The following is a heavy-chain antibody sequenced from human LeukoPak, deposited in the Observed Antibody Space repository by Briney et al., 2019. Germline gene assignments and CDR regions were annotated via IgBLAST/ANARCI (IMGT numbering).Heavy chain of an antibody. CDR3: ANGGSIAVATPLDY. J-gene: IGHJ4*02. CDR1: GFTFSSYA. V-gene: IGHV3-23*01. D-gene: IGHD6-19*01. CDR2: ITGSGCST. Sequence: GGSLRLSCAASGFTFSSYAMSWVRQAPGKGLEWVSGITGSGCSTYYADSVKGQFTISRDNSKNTLYLQMNSLRAEDTAVYYCANGGSIAVATPLDYWGQGTLVTVSS.